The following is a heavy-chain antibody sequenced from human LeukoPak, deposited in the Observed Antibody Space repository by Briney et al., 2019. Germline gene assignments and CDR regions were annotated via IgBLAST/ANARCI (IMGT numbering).Heavy chain of an antibody. CDR1: GDSISSYY. Sequence: SETLSLTCSVSGDSISSYYWSWIRQPPGKGLEWIGYIYYSGSTNYNPSLKSRVTISVDTSKNQFSLILISVTAADTAVYYCARRDFYDSRGFDSWGQGTLVTVSS. J-gene: IGHJ5*01. V-gene: IGHV4-59*08. CDR3: ARRDFYDSRGFDS. D-gene: IGHD3-22*01. CDR2: IYYSGST.